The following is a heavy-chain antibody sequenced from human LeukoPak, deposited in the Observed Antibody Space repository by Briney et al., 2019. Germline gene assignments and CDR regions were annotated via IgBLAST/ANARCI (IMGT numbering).Heavy chain of an antibody. V-gene: IGHV3-30*02. CDR1: GFTFSSYG. Sequence: GGSLRLSCAASGFTFSSYGMHWVRQAPGEGLEWVAFIRYDGSKKYYADSVKGRCTISRDNSKNTLFLQMNSLRAEDTSVYYCAKDVELDYWGQGTLVTVSS. D-gene: IGHD1-26*01. CDR2: IRYDGSKK. J-gene: IGHJ4*02. CDR3: AKDVELDY.